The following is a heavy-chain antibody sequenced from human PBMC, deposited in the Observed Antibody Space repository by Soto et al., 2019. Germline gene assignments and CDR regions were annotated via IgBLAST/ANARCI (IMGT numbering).Heavy chain of an antibody. Sequence: EVQLLESGGGLIQPGGSLRLSCAASGFTIGSYGMGWVRQAPGKGLEWVSTITGGNTYYAASVKGRFTISRDNYKNTLYVQMGSLRVEDTALYYCVKDKERGGYDSHFDSWGQGTLVTVSS. CDR3: VKDKERGGYDSHFDS. CDR1: GFTIGSYG. V-gene: IGHV3-23*01. D-gene: IGHD3-3*01. CDR2: ITGGNT. J-gene: IGHJ4*02.